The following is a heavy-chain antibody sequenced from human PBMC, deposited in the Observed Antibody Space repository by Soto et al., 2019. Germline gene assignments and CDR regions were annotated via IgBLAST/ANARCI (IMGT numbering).Heavy chain of an antibody. CDR1: GFTFSSYG. V-gene: IGHV3-33*01. CDR2: IWYDGSNK. D-gene: IGHD5-12*01. J-gene: IGHJ6*03. CDR3: ARDWLLRGDMDV. Sequence: GGSLRLSCAASGFTFSSYGMHWVRQAPGKGLEWVAVIWYDGSNKYYADSVKGRFTISRDNSKNTLYLQMNSLRAEDTAVYYCARDWLLRGDMDVWGKGTTVTVSS.